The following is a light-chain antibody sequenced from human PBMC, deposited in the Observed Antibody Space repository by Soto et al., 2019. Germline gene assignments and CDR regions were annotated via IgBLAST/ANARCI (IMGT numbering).Light chain of an antibody. CDR1: QSVLSSSDSKNY. Sequence: DIVMTQSPDSLAVSLGERATINCKSSQSVLSSSDSKNYLAWHQQKPGQPPKLLIYWASTRESVVPERFSGSGSGTDFALTISSLQAEDGAVYYCQQYYSNPITFGQGTRLEIK. J-gene: IGKJ5*01. CDR3: QQYYSNPIT. V-gene: IGKV4-1*01. CDR2: WAS.